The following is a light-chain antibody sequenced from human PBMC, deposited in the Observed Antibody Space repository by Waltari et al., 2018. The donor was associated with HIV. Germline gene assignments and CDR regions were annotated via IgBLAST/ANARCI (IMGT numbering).Light chain of an antibody. CDR3: QSYDSSLSGVV. CDR2: GNS. CDR1: SSHIGAGSN. V-gene: IGLV1-40*01. J-gene: IGLJ2*01. Sequence: QSLLTQPPSVSGAPGQRVTISCTGSSSHIGAGSNVHWYQRLPGRAPNVRIDGNSNRTAGVPDRCSGSKSGTSAALAITGRQADDEADYYCQSYDSSLSGVVFGGGTKLTVL.